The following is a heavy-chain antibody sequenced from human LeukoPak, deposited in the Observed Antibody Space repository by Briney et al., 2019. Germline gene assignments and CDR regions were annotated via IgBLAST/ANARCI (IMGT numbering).Heavy chain of an antibody. CDR1: GGSITSSNR. Sequence: SETLSLTCAVSGGSITSSNRWSWVRQPPGKGLEWIGEIYYTGNTNYNPSLKSRVTISVDKSNNQFSLNLSSVTAADTAVYYCAKSNAWDWFDPWGQGTLVTVSS. D-gene: IGHD4-11*01. CDR2: IYYTGNT. V-gene: IGHV4-4*02. J-gene: IGHJ5*02. CDR3: AKSNAWDWFDP.